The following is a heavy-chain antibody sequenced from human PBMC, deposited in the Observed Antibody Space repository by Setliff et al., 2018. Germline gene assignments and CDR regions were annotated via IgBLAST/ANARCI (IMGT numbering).Heavy chain of an antibody. CDR1: GGSISTCSHH. CDR3: TRRPRGRAAFDI. Sequence: SETLSLTCTVSGGSISTCSHHWVWIRQSPGKGLEWIGTIYSSGTTYYNLSLKSRVTISLDTSKSQFSLNLGSVTAADTAVYYCTRRPRGRAAFDIWGQGTMVTVSS. V-gene: IGHV4-39*01. J-gene: IGHJ3*02. D-gene: IGHD3-10*01. CDR2: IYSSGTT.